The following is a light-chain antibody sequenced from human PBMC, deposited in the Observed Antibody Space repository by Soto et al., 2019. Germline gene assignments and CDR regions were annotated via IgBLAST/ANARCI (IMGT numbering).Light chain of an antibody. CDR2: GAS. Sequence: EIVMTQSPASLSVSPGDGATVSCRASQTVACNLAWYHQKPGQGPRLLIHGASTRAAGVPARFSGSGSGTDFTLTIRSLKSEEFAVYYGQQYQNWTPQYSFGKWTKPHIK. V-gene: IGKV3-15*01. J-gene: IGKJ2*01. CDR3: QQYQNWTPQYS. CDR1: QTVACN.